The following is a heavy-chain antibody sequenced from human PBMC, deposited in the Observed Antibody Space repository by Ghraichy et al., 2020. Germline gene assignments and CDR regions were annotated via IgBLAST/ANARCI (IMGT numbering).Heavy chain of an antibody. CDR3: TKWRYCGSATCPVDY. Sequence: GGSLRLSCAVTGVTFSEYAMSWIRQAPGKGLEWVSTISGSGGSRYYADSVKGRFTISRDNSHNTLYLQMNSLRAEDTAIYYCTKWRYCGSATCPVDYWGQGTLVTVSS. V-gene: IGHV3-23*01. CDR2: ISGSGGSR. D-gene: IGHD2-2*01. J-gene: IGHJ4*01. CDR1: GVTFSEYA.